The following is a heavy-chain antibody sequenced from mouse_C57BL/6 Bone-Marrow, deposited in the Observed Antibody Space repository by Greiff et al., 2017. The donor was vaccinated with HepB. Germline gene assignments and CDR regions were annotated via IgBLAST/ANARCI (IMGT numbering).Heavy chain of an antibody. CDR3: ARDDYYCKRDAIDY. CDR1: GFTFSDYG. V-gene: IGHV5-17*01. CDR2: ISSGSSTI. J-gene: IGHJ4*01. D-gene: IGHD2-1*01. Sequence: EVKVVESGGGLVKPGGSLKLSCAASGFTFSDYGMHWVRQAPEKGLEWVAYISSGSSTIYYADTVKGRFTISRDNAKNTLFLQMTSLRSEDTAMYYCARDDYYCKRDAIDYWGQVTSVTVSS.